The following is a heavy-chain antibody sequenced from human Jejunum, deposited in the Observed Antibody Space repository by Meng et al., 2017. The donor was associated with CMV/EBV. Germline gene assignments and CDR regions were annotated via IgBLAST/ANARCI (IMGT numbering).Heavy chain of an antibody. D-gene: IGHD1-14*01. J-gene: IGHJ4*02. CDR2: IKQDGSEK. CDR1: GFTFSTYW. CDR3: GRNRVDY. V-gene: IGHV3-7*01. Sequence: SCAASGFTFSTYWMSWVRQAPGKGLEWVANIKQDGSEKFYVDSVKGRFTISRDNAKSSLYLQMNSLRAEDTAVYYCGRNRVDYWGQGTRVTVSS.